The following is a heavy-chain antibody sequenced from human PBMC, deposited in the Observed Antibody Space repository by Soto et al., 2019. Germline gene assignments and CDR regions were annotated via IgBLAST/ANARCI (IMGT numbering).Heavy chain of an antibody. J-gene: IGHJ6*02. CDR2: ISAYNGNT. CDR3: ARSRGYKDYYYGMDV. Sequence: ASVKVSCKASGYTFTSYGISWVRQAPGQGLEWMGWISAYNGNTNYAQKLQGRVTMTTDTSTSTAYMELRSLRSDDTAAYYCARSRGYKDYYYGMDVWGQGTTVTVSS. V-gene: IGHV1-18*04. D-gene: IGHD5-18*01. CDR1: GYTFTSYG.